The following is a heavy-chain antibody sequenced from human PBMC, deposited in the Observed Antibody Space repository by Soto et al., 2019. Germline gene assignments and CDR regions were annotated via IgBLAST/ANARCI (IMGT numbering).Heavy chain of an antibody. V-gene: IGHV1-69*13. J-gene: IGHJ4*02. CDR3: ARVRYYYDSSGYYFDY. D-gene: IGHD3-22*01. Sequence: SVKVSCKASGGTFSSYAISWVRQAPGQGLEWMGGIIPIFGTANYAQKFQGRVTITADESTSTAYMELSSLRSEDTAVYYCARVRYYYDSSGYYFDYWGQGTLVTVSS. CDR2: IIPIFGTA. CDR1: GGTFSSYA.